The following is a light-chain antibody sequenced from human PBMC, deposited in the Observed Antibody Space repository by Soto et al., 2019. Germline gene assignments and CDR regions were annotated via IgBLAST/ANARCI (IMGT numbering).Light chain of an antibody. CDR3: MQALQTPWT. CDR1: QSLLHDNGYNY. Sequence: DIVMTQSPLPLPVTPGEPASISCRSSQSLLHDNGYNYLDWYLQRPGQSPQLLIYLGSNRASGVPDRFSGSGSGTDFTLKISGVEAEDVGVYYCMQALQTPWTFGQGTKVEIK. J-gene: IGKJ1*01. V-gene: IGKV2-28*01. CDR2: LGS.